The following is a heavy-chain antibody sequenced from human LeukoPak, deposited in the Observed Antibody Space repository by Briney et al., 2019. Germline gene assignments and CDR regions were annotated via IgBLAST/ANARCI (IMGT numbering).Heavy chain of an antibody. J-gene: IGHJ4*02. CDR2: ISYDGSNK. Sequence: PGRSLRLSCAASGFTFSDYGMHWVRQAPGKGLEWVAVISYDGSNKYYADSVKGRFTISRDNSKNTLYLQMNSLRAEDTAVYYCAMRGDILVIPATYMFDYWGQGTLVTVSS. CDR3: AMRGDILVIPATYMFDY. D-gene: IGHD2-2*01. CDR1: GFTFSDYG. V-gene: IGHV3-30*03.